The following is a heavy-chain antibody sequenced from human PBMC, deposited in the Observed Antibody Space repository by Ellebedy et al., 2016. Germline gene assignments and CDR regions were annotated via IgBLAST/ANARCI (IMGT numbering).Heavy chain of an antibody. CDR3: ARAVGSGPYAHGDY. CDR2: VSASGGQT. Sequence: GESLKISCAPSGFRFDSYGISWVRQPPGKGLEWVSSVSASGGQTYYGDPVKGRFTISRDNAEKSLYLQMNSLTADDTAVYYCARAVGSGPYAHGDYWGQGTLVIVSS. CDR1: GFRFDSYG. V-gene: IGHV3-23*01. J-gene: IGHJ4*02. D-gene: IGHD6-19*01.